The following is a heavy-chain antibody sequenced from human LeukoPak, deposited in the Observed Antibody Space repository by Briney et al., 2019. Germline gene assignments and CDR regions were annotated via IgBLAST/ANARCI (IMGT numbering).Heavy chain of an antibody. CDR2: ISAYNGNT. CDR3: ARDTSIAAAGNWFDP. J-gene: IGHJ5*02. V-gene: IGHV1-18*01. Sequence: ASVKVSCNASGYTFTSYGISWVRQAPGQGLEWMGWISAYNGNTNYAQKLQGRVTMTTDTSTSTAYMELRSLRSDDTAVYYCARDTSIAAAGNWFDPWGQGTLVTVSS. D-gene: IGHD6-13*01. CDR1: GYTFTSYG.